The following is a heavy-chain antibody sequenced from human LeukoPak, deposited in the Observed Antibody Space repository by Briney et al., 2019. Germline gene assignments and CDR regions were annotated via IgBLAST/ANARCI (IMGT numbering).Heavy chain of an antibody. V-gene: IGHV1-18*01. Sequence: GASVKVSCKASGYTFTSYGISWVRQAPGQGLEWMGWISADNGNTSYAQKLQGRVTMTTDTSTSTAYMELRSLRSDDTAVYYCARAGITGTLLGEDYWGQGTLVTVSS. J-gene: IGHJ4*02. CDR1: GYTFTSYG. D-gene: IGHD1-7*01. CDR2: ISADNGNT. CDR3: ARAGITGTLLGEDY.